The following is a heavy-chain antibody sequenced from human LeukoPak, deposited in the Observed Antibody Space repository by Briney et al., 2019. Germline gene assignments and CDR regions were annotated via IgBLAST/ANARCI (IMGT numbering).Heavy chain of an antibody. Sequence: SGTLSLTCAVSGDSITSTNWWTWVRQPPGKGLEWIGEIYHSGSTNYNPSLKSRVTISLDRSRNQFSLRLNSVTAADTAVYYCARGGNSAWYFDYWGQGTLVTASS. CDR2: IYHSGST. D-gene: IGHD6-19*01. V-gene: IGHV4-4*02. J-gene: IGHJ4*02. CDR1: GDSITSTNW. CDR3: ARGGNSAWYFDY.